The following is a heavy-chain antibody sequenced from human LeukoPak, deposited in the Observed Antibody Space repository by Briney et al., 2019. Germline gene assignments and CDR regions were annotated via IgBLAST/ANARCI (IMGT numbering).Heavy chain of an antibody. CDR2: IYHSGST. V-gene: IGHV4-30-2*01. CDR1: GGSISSGGYY. Sequence: PSETLSLTCTVSGGSISSGGYYWSWIRQPPGKGLEWIGYIYHSGSTYYNPSLKSRVTISVDRSKNQFSLKLSSVTAADTAVYYCARGLAGYFDYWGQGTLVTVSS. J-gene: IGHJ4*02. CDR3: ARGLAGYFDY.